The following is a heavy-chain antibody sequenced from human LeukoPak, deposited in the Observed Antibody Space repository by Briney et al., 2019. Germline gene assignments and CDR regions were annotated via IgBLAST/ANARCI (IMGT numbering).Heavy chain of an antibody. D-gene: IGHD6-19*01. CDR1: GYSYTTYW. Sequence: GESLKISCKGSGYSYTTYWIGWVRQMPGKGLEWMGNIYLDDSDIKYSTSFQGQVTISADKSISTAYLQWNSLQASDTAIYYGARLTVAAFDNWGQGTLVTVSS. CDR3: ARLTVAAFDN. J-gene: IGHJ4*02. V-gene: IGHV5-51*01. CDR2: IYLDDSDI.